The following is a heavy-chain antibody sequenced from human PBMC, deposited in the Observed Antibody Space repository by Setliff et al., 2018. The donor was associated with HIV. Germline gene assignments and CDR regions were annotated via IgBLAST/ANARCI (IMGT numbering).Heavy chain of an antibody. CDR2: ISGSGDST. V-gene: IGHV3-23*01. Sequence: PGGSLRLSCAAPGLTFEYYAMTWVRQAPGKGLEWVSGISGSGDSTYYAPAVKGRFTISRDNLKNILYLQMNNLRAEDTALYFCAQDYTATFWEYNWFDPWGQGTLVTVSS. CDR3: AQDYTATFWEYNWFDP. D-gene: IGHD3-3*01. J-gene: IGHJ5*02. CDR1: GLTFEYYA.